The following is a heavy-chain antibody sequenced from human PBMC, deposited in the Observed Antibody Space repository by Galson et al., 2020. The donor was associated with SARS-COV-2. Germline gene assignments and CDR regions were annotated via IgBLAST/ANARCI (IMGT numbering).Heavy chain of an antibody. J-gene: IGHJ3*02. CDR3: VNIATGYAFEI. Sequence: GGSLRLSCAASGFAISTYAMSWVRQAPGKGLEWVSAISGSGITTYYAGSVRGRFTISRDDSKNTAYLQMNSLRAEDTAVYYCVNIATGYAFEIWGQGTMVTVSS. V-gene: IGHV3-23*01. CDR2: ISGSGITT. CDR1: GFAISTYA. D-gene: IGHD6-13*01.